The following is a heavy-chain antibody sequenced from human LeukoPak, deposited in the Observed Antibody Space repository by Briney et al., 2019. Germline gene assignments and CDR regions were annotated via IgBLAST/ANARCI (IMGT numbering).Heavy chain of an antibody. CDR3: ARRGPMIAPDY. CDR2: ISGSGSTT. V-gene: IGHV3-11*01. Sequence: KPGGSLRLSCAASGFTFSDYYMSWVRQAPAKGLEWVSHISGSGSTTYYTDSVEGRFTISRDNAKNSLYLQMSSLRAEDTAVYYCARRGPMIAPDYWGQGTLVTVSS. CDR1: GFTFSDYY. D-gene: IGHD3-22*01. J-gene: IGHJ4*02.